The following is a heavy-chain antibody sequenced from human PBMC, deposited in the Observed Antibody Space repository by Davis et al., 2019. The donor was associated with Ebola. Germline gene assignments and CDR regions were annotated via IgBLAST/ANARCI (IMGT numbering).Heavy chain of an antibody. Sequence: PGGSLRLSCAASGFTFSSYAMHWVRQAPGKGLEYVSAISSNGGSTYYANSVKGRFTISRDNSKNTLYLQMGSLRAEDMAVYYCARGGEDTPLQRYYYYGMDVWGQGTTVTVSS. CDR3: ARGGEDTPLQRYYYYGMDV. CDR2: ISSNGGST. D-gene: IGHD3-16*01. CDR1: GFTFSSYA. J-gene: IGHJ6*02. V-gene: IGHV3-64*01.